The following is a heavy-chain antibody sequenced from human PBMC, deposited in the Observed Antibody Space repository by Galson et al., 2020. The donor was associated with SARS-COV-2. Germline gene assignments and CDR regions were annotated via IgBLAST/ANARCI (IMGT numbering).Heavy chain of an antibody. CDR3: AKDVGGTYVLRSAARKSDENWMDP. D-gene: IGHD3-16*01. CDR1: GFTFSMYV. CDR2: ISGSGGNT. Sequence: GGSLRLSCAASGFTFSMYVMSWVRQAPGKGLEWVSSISGSGGNTYYAGSVQGRFTISRDNFKSTRYLQMSSLRVEDTATYYCAKDVGGTYVLRSAARKSDENWMDPWGQGTLVTVSS. J-gene: IGHJ5*02. V-gene: IGHV3-23*01.